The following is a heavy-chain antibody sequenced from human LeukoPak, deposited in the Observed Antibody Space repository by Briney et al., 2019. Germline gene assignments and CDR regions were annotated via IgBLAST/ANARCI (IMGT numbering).Heavy chain of an antibody. CDR2: INSDGSWT. Sequence: GGSLRLSCAASGNYRMHWVRQAPGKGLVWVSHINSDGSWTSYADSVKGRFTISKDNAKNTAYLQMNSLRAEDTAVYYCVSFYETYWGRGTLVTVSS. CDR3: VSFYETY. D-gene: IGHD2/OR15-2a*01. V-gene: IGHV3-74*01. J-gene: IGHJ4*02. CDR1: GNYR.